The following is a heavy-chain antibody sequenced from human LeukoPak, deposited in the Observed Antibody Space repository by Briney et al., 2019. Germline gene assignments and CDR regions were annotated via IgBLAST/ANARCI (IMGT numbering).Heavy chain of an antibody. D-gene: IGHD3-22*01. J-gene: IGHJ6*03. CDR2: ISSSSSTI. V-gene: IGHV3-48*01. CDR3: ARAKNNMIVVVNYMDV. CDR1: GFTFSSYS. Sequence: GGSLRLSCAASGFTFSSYSMNWVRQAPGKGLEWVSYISSSSSTIYYADSVKGRFTISRDNAKNSLYLQMNSLRAEDTAVYYCARAKNNMIVVVNYMDVWGKGTTVTISS.